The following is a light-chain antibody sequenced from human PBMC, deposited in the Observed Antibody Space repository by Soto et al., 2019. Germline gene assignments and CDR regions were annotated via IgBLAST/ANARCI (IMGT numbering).Light chain of an antibody. CDR2: GVS. V-gene: IGKV3-15*01. CDR1: QSVSSN. Sequence: EIVMTQSPANLSVSPGERATLSCRASQSVSSNLAWYQQKPGQGPRLLIYGVSIRATGIPARFSGSGSGTEFTLTISSLQSEDFAVYYCQQYNKWPPYTFGQGTKVEIK. J-gene: IGKJ2*01. CDR3: QQYNKWPPYT.